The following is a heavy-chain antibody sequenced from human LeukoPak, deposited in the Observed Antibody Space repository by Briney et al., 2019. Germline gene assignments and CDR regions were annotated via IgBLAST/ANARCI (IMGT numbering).Heavy chain of an antibody. Sequence: GGSLRLSCAASGFTVNSNYMSWVRQAPGKGLEWVSVIYSGGSTYHADSVKGRFTISRDNSKNTLYLQMNSLRDEDTAVYYCARDGVAARPNTYYYYGMDVWGQGTTVTVSS. D-gene: IGHD6-6*01. CDR2: IYSGGST. J-gene: IGHJ6*02. CDR3: ARDGVAARPNTYYYYGMDV. CDR1: GFTVNSNY. V-gene: IGHV3-66*01.